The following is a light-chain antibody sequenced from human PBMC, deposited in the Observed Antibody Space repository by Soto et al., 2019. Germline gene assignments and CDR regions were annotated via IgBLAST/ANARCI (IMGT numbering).Light chain of an antibody. V-gene: IGLV1-40*01. CDR1: SSNIGAGYD. CDR3: QSYDSSLSGYVV. CDR2: GNS. Sequence: QYGLTQPPSVSGAPGQRVTIYCTGSSSNIGAGYDVHWYQQLPGTAPKLLIYGNSNRPSGVPDRFSGSKSGTSASLAITGLQAEDEADYYCQSYDSSLSGYVVFGGGTKLTVL. J-gene: IGLJ2*01.